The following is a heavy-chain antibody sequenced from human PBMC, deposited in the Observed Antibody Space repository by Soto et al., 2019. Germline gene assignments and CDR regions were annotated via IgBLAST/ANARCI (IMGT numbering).Heavy chain of an antibody. CDR2: IYYSGST. CDR3: ARGRSKTGSSGRYYTDYYFDY. V-gene: IGHV4-59*01. Sequence: SETLSLTCTVSGGSISSYYWSWIRQPPGKGLEWIGYIYYSGSTNYNPSLKSRVTISVDTSKNQFSLQLSSVTAADTAVYYCARGRSKTGSSGRYYTDYYFDYWGQGTQVTVSS. J-gene: IGHJ4*02. CDR1: GGSISSYY. D-gene: IGHD3-22*01.